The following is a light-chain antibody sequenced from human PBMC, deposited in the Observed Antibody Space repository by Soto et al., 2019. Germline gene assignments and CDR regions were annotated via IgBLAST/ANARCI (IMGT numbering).Light chain of an antibody. CDR3: QQYNSYWT. Sequence: DIQMTQSPSTLSASVGDRVTITCRASQSISSWLAWYQQKPGKAPKLLIYKASSLEGGVPSRFSGSGSGTEFTLTISSLQPDDFATYYCQQYNSYWTFGQGTNVDIK. CDR2: KAS. V-gene: IGKV1-5*03. J-gene: IGKJ1*01. CDR1: QSISSW.